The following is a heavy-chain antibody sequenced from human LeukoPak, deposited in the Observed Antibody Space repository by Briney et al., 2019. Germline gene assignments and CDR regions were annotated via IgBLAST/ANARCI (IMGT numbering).Heavy chain of an antibody. CDR3: ARGRADGDNGFDY. Sequence: ASVKVSCKASGYSFSTYGISWVRQASGQGLEWMGWISTYKDYTNYAQKVQGRVTMTTDTSTSTAYMELRSLRSDDTAVYFCARGRADGDNGFDYWGQGTLVTVSS. CDR2: ISTYKDYT. CDR1: GYSFSTYG. J-gene: IGHJ4*02. D-gene: IGHD4-17*01. V-gene: IGHV1-18*01.